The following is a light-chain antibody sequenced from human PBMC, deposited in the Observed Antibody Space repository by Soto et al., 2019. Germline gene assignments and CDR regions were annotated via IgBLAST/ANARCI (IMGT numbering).Light chain of an antibody. V-gene: IGLV8-61*01. CDR2: SAY. Sequence: QTVVTQEPSFSVSPGGTVTLTCGLSSGSVSASYGPSWYQQTPGQAPRRLIYSAYTRSSGVPDRFSGSILGNKAALTITGVQADDESDYYCVLYLGSGIWVFGGGTKVTVL. CDR3: VLYLGSGIWV. CDR1: SGSVSASYG. J-gene: IGLJ3*02.